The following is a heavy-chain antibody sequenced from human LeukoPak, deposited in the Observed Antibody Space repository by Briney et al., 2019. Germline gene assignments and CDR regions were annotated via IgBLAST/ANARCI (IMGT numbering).Heavy chain of an antibody. J-gene: IGHJ4*02. D-gene: IGHD3-3*01. CDR1: GGTFSSDA. Sequence: GSSVKVSCKASGGTFSSDAISWVRQAPGQGLEWVGGIIPIFGTANYAQKFQRRVTITTDDSTSTAYMELSSLRSEDTAVYYCATGNIRFLQWLSFDYWGQGTLVTVSS. CDR3: ATGNIRFLQWLSFDY. V-gene: IGHV1-69*05. CDR2: IIPIFGTA.